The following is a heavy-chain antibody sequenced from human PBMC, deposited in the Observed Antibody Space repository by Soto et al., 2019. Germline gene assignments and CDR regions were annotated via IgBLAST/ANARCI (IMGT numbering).Heavy chain of an antibody. J-gene: IGHJ4*02. CDR1: GGSISSYY. CDR3: ARALIDDYGAAVDY. D-gene: IGHD4-17*01. CDR2: IYYSGST. V-gene: IGHV4-59*01. Sequence: PSETLSLTCTVSGGSISSYYWSWIRQPPGKGLEWIGYIYYSGSTNYNPSLKSRVTISVDTSKNQFSLKLSSVTAADTAVYYCARALIDDYGAAVDYWGQGTLVTVSS.